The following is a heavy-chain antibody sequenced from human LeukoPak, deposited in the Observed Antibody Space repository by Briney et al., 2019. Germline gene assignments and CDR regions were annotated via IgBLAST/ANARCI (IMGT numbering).Heavy chain of an antibody. CDR2: ISGSGGTT. D-gene: IGHD6-13*01. CDR1: GFTFNRYG. Sequence: GGSLRLSCAASGFTFNRYGMSWVRQAPGKGLEWVSAISGSGGTTYYADSVKGRFTISRDNSKNTLYLQMHSLRAEDTAVYYCARDSQAVGTDFDYWGQGTLVTVSS. V-gene: IGHV3-23*01. J-gene: IGHJ4*02. CDR3: ARDSQAVGTDFDY.